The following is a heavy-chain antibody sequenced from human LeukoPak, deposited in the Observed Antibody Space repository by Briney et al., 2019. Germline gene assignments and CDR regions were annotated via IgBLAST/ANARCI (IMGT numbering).Heavy chain of an antibody. V-gene: IGHV4-38-2*02. CDR2: IYHSGST. Sequence: SETLSLTCTVSGYSISSGYYWGWIRPPPGKGLEWIGSIYHSGSTYYNPSLKSRVTISVDTSKNQFSLKLSSVTAADTAVYYCARDPGSLVRGPNWFDPWGQGTLVTVSS. CDR1: GYSISSGYY. CDR3: ARDPGSLVRGPNWFDP. J-gene: IGHJ5*02. D-gene: IGHD3-10*01.